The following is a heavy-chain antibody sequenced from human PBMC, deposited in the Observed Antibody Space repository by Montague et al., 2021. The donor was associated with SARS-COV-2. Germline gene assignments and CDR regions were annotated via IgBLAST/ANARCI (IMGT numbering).Heavy chain of an antibody. Sequence: SETLSLTCTVYGGSFSGYYWSWIRQPPGKGLEWIGEINHSGSTNYNPSLKSRVTISVDTSKNQFSLKLSSVTAADTAVYYCARDSIAARAPWDYYYYYMNVGGKGTTVTVSS. J-gene: IGHJ6*03. D-gene: IGHD6-6*01. CDR3: ARDSIAARAPWDYYYYYMNV. V-gene: IGHV4-34*01. CDR2: INHSGST. CDR1: GGSFSGYY.